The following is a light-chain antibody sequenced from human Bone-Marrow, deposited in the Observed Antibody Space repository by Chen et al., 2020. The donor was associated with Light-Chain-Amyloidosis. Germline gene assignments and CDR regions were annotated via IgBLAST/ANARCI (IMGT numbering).Light chain of an antibody. J-gene: IGLJ2*01. CDR2: RND. CDR1: RSNIGSNF. CDR3: AAWDDTLRGVI. V-gene: IGLV1-47*01. Sequence: QSVLTQPPSASGTPGQGVSISCSGGRSNIGSNFVYWFQHVPGTAPKLLVYRNDRRPSGGADRCYGSTSGTAAALAISGLRSEDEGSYYCAAWDDTLRGVIFGGGTKLTVL.